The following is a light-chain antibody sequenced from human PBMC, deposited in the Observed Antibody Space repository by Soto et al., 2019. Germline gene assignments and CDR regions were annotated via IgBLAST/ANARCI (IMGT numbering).Light chain of an antibody. V-gene: IGKV3-15*01. CDR3: QHYNNWPYT. J-gene: IGKJ2*01. Sequence: EIVMTQSPATLSVSPGERATLSCRASQSVSSNLAWYQQKPGQAPRLLIYGASTRATGIPVRFSGSGSGTEFTLTISRLQSEDFAVYYCQHYNNWPYTFGQGTKLAIK. CDR1: QSVSSN. CDR2: GAS.